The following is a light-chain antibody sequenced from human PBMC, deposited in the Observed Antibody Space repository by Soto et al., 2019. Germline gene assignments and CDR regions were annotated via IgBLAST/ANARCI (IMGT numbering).Light chain of an antibody. CDR1: QSISSY. V-gene: IGKV1-39*01. CDR3: QQSYSTSIT. Sequence: QMTQSPSSLSASVGARVTITCRASQSISSYLNWYQQKPGKAPKLLIYAASSLQSGVPSRFSGSGSGTDFTLTISSLQPEEFATYYCQQSYSTSITFGQGTRLEIK. J-gene: IGKJ5*01. CDR2: AAS.